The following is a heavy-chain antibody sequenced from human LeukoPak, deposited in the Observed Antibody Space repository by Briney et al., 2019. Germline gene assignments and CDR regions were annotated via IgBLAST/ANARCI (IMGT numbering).Heavy chain of an antibody. CDR1: GXTFSSYA. J-gene: IGHJ4*02. CDR2: ISGSSDTT. Sequence: GGSLRLSCAGSGXTFSSYAMSWVRQAPGKGREWVSVISGSSDTTYYADSVKGRFIISRDNSKNTLYLQMNSLRAEDTAVYYCAKRIGGVNSFDHWGQGTLVTVSS. CDR3: AKRIGGVNSFDH. D-gene: IGHD3-16*01. V-gene: IGHV3-23*01.